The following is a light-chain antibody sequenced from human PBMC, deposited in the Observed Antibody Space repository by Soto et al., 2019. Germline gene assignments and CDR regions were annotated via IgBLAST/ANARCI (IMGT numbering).Light chain of an antibody. CDR1: QTIGTS. V-gene: IGKV1-39*01. CDR2: AAS. CDR3: QQSYSTPRT. J-gene: IGKJ1*01. Sequence: DIQMTQSPSSLSASVGDRVTITCRASQTIGTSLNWYQQKPGKAPKLLIYAASSLQSGVPSRFSGSGSGTDFTLTVSSLQPEDFATYSCQQSYSTPRTFGQGTKVEIK.